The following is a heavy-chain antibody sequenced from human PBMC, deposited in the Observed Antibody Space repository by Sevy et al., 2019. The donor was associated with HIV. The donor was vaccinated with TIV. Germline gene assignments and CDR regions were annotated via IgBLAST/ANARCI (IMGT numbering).Heavy chain of an antibody. V-gene: IGHV4-59*01. Sequence: SETLSLTCTVSGGSISSYYWSWIRQPPGKGLEWIGYIYYSGSTNYNPPLKSRVTISVDTSKNQFSLKLSSVTAADTAVYYCARGPSQGGHFDYWGQGTLVTVSS. CDR2: IYYSGST. CDR1: GGSISSYY. J-gene: IGHJ4*02. CDR3: ARGPSQGGHFDY. D-gene: IGHD3-16*01.